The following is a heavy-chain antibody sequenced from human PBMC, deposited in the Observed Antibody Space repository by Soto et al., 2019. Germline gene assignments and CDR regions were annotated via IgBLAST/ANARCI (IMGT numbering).Heavy chain of an antibody. CDR2: LVGSGDDI. Sequence: EVQLLESGGGLVQPGGSLRLSCAASGFTFRAYAMSWVRQAPGKGLQWVSGLVGSGDDIYYADSVRGRFTVSRDNSKNILYLQMNSLRVEDTAVYYCAKDGIANNGVWEEFGMWGQGTKVTVSS. V-gene: IGHV3-23*01. J-gene: IGHJ3*02. D-gene: IGHD2-8*01. CDR3: AKDGIANNGVWEEFGM. CDR1: GFTFRAYA.